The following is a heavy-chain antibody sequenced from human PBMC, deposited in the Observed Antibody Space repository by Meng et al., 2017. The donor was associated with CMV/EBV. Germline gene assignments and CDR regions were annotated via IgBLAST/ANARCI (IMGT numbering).Heavy chain of an antibody. D-gene: IGHD6-6*01. CDR2: INPNSGGT. V-gene: IGHV1-2*02. Sequence: SVNVSCKASGYTFTGYYMHWVRQAPGQGLEWMGWINPNSGGTNYAQKFQGRVTMTRDTSISTAYMELSRLRSDETAAYYCARQVSIAARPNYYGMDVWGQGTTVTVSS. J-gene: IGHJ6*02. CDR3: ARQVSIAARPNYYGMDV. CDR1: GYTFTGYY.